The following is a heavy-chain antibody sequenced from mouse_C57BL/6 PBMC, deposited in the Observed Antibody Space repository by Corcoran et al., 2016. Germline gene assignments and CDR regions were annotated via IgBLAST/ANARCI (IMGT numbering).Heavy chain of an antibody. CDR1: GYTFTDYN. CDR2: INPDNGGT. J-gene: IGHJ2*01. V-gene: IGHV1-18*01. D-gene: IGHD2-3*01. CDR3: VRWAYDCYFFDY. Sequence: EVQLQQSGPELVKPGASVKIPCKASGYTFTDYNMDWVKQSHGKSLEWIGDINPDNGGTIYNQNFKGKATLTVDKSSGTAYMELRRLTSEDTAVYYGVRWAYDCYFFDYWGQGTTLTVSS.